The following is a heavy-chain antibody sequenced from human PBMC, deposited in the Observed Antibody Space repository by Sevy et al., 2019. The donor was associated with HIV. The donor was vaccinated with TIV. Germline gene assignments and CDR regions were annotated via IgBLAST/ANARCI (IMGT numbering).Heavy chain of an antibody. CDR1: GYTITGYS. Sequence: ASVKVSCKASGYTITGYSMHWVRQAPGQGLQWMGWTNPDSGGPNYAPKFQGRVTLTRDTSISTAYMELSRLKSDDTAVHYCVRDDRDGYFEYWGQGTLVTVSS. V-gene: IGHV1-2*02. J-gene: IGHJ4*02. CDR3: VRDDRDGYFEY. CDR2: TNPDSGGP.